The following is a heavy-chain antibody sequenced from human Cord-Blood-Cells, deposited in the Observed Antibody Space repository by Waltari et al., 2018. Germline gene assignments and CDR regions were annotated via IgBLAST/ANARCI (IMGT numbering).Heavy chain of an antibody. D-gene: IGHD2-21*02. CDR1: GYTFTRDD. J-gene: IGHJ6*02. V-gene: IGHV1-8*01. CDR2: MNPNSGNT. CDR3: ARGRPGVTPYYYGMDV. Sequence: QVQLVQSGAELKKPGASVKVSCKASGYTFTRDDINWLRQATGQGLEWMGWMNPNSGNTGYAQKFQGRVTMTRNTSISTAYMELSSLRSEDTAVYYCARGRPGVTPYYYGMDVWGQGTTVTVSS.